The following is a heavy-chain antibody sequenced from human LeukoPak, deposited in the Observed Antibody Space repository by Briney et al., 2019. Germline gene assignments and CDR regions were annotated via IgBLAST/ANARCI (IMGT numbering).Heavy chain of an antibody. CDR1: GYTFTDYY. D-gene: IGHD6-13*01. CDR2: VDPEDGET. V-gene: IGHV1-69-2*01. CDR3: ATGLVRRGYYYYYMDV. Sequence: ASVKVSCKASGYTFTDYYMHWVQQAPGKGLEWMGPVDPEDGETIYAEKFQGRVTITADASTDTAYMELSSLRSEDTAVYYCATGLVRRGYYYYYMDVWGKGTTVTVSS. J-gene: IGHJ6*03.